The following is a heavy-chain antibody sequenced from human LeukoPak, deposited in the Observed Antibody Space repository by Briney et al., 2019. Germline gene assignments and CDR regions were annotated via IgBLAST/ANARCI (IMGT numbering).Heavy chain of an antibody. CDR2: ISYDGSDK. CDR3: ARDWGRRYSSGWYGDFDY. V-gene: IGHV3-30-3*01. J-gene: IGHJ4*02. Sequence: GGSLGLSCAASGFTFSNYAMHWVRQAPGKGLEWVAVISYDGSDKYYADSVKGRFTISRDNSKNTLYLQMNSLRPEDTAVYYCARDWGRRYSSGWYGDFDYWGQGTLVTVSS. D-gene: IGHD6-19*01. CDR1: GFTFSNYA.